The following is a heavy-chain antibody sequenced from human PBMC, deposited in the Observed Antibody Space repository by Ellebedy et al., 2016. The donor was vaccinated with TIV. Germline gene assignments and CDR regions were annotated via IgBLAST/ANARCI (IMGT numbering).Heavy chain of an antibody. CDR2: IKEDGSEK. J-gene: IGHJ4*02. CDR3: TRDMYTGMEISDK. D-gene: IGHD5-18*01. Sequence: PGGSLRLSCTASGFSFGTFWMSWVRQAPGKGLEGGAKIKEDGSEKYYADSVKGRFSISRDNAKNSLYLEMNSLRVGDTALYFCTRDMYTGMEISDKWGQGTLVTVSS. V-gene: IGHV3-7*04. CDR1: GFSFGTFW.